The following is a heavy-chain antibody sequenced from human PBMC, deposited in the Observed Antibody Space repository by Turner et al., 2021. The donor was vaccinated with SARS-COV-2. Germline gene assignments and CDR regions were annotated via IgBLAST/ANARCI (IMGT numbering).Heavy chain of an antibody. CDR2: IYYSGRT. J-gene: IGHJ4*02. Sequence: QLQLQESGPGLVKPSETLSLTCTVSGGSISSSSYYWGWFRQPPGKGLEWIGSIYYSGRTYYNPSLKSRVTISVDTSKNQFSLKLSSVTAADTAVYYCARTYYDFWSGYYGTPGYFDYWGQGTLVTVSS. D-gene: IGHD3-3*01. CDR3: ARTYYDFWSGYYGTPGYFDY. CDR1: GGSISSSSYY. V-gene: IGHV4-39*01.